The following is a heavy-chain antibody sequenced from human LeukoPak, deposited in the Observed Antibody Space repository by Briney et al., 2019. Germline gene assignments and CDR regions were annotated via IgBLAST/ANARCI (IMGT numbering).Heavy chain of an antibody. J-gene: IGHJ4*02. CDR1: GFTFSDFA. Sequence: PGGSLRLSCAASGFTFSDFAMHWVRQAPGKGLEWVAVIWFDGSETYYADSVMGRFTIPRDKSKNTLYLQMNSLRADDTAVYYCAKDNVDTSSCLDYWGQGTLVTVSS. CDR3: AKDNVDTSSCLDY. CDR2: IWFDGSET. D-gene: IGHD6-6*01. V-gene: IGHV3-33*03.